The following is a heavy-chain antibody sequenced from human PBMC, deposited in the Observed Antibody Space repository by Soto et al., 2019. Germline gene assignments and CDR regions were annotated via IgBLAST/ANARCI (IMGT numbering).Heavy chain of an antibody. CDR2: ISAYNDNT. Sequence: QVQLVQSGAEVKKPGASVKVSCKVSGYTFTSYGISWVRQAPGQGREWMGWISAYNDNTNYAQRLQGRVTLTADTSTSPAYMELRSLRSDDTAVYFGARDPALTVNTAQTFDYWGQGTVVSVSS. J-gene: IGHJ4*02. CDR1: GYTFTSYG. CDR3: ARDPALTVNTAQTFDY. V-gene: IGHV1-18*01. D-gene: IGHD5-18*01.